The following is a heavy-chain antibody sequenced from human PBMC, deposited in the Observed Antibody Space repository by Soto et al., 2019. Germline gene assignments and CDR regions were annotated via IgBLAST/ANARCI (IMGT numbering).Heavy chain of an antibody. CDR2: IYTSGST. D-gene: IGHD3-16*02. CDR1: GGSISSYY. V-gene: IGHV4-4*07. J-gene: IGHJ5*02. Sequence: PSETLSLTCTVSGGSISSYYWSWIRQPAGKGLEWIGRIYTSGSTNYNPSLKSRVTMSVDTSKNQFSLKLSSVTAADTAVYYCARGGYVWGSYRPAGFDPWGQGTLVTVSS. CDR3: ARGGYVWGSYRPAGFDP.